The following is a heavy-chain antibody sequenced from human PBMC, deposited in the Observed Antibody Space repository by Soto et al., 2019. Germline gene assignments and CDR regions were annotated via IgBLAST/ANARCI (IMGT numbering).Heavy chain of an antibody. D-gene: IGHD2-21*02. CDR1: GASISRYY. CDR3: ARDLWGYCAVDCSPLDV. V-gene: IGHV4-59*01. Sequence: SATLSLTCTVSGASISRYYWSWIRLSPGKGLEWIGYLYNTGSTIYNPSLKSRVTISVDASRNQFSLKMNSVTAADTAVYYCARDLWGYCAVDCSPLDVWGQGTTVTVS. J-gene: IGHJ6*02. CDR2: LYNTGST.